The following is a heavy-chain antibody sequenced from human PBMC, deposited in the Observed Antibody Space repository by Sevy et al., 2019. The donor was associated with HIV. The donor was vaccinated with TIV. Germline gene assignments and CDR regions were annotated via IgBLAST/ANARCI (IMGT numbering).Heavy chain of an antibody. D-gene: IGHD2-15*01. CDR1: GFSVSSNY. J-gene: IGHJ6*02. CDR3: TREDIVLGEDNYYGMDV. V-gene: IGHV3-53*01. Sequence: GGSLRLSCVVSGFSVSSNYMSWVRQAPGKGLEWVSNIYSDGRTYYADSVGGRFTISGDTSKNTVYLEMKSLRAEETAVYYCTREDIVLGEDNYYGMDVWGHGTTVTVSS. CDR2: IYSDGRT.